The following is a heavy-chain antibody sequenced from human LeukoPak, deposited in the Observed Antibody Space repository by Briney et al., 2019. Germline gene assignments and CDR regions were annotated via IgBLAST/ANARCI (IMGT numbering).Heavy chain of an antibody. CDR2: IIPIFGTA. V-gene: IGHV1-69*13. Sequence: SVKVSCKASGGTFSSYAISWVRQAPGQGLEWMGGIIPIFGTANYAQKFQGRVTITADESTSTAYMELSSLRSEDTAVYYCASRAVQGSAFDIWGQGTMVTVSS. D-gene: IGHD2-15*01. J-gene: IGHJ3*02. CDR1: GGTFSSYA. CDR3: ASRAVQGSAFDI.